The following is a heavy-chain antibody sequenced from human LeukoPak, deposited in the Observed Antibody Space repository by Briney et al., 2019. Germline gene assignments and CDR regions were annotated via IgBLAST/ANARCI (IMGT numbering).Heavy chain of an antibody. D-gene: IGHD2-15*01. CDR3: AKDTPRGVVVVAATPDAFDI. Sequence: PGGSLRLSCAASGFTFNIFWMSWVRQAPGRGLEWVANIKQDGSETYYLDSVKGRFTLSRDNSKNTLYLQMNSLRAEDTAVYYCAKDTPRGVVVVAATPDAFDIWGQGTMVTVSS. CDR1: GFTFNIFW. J-gene: IGHJ3*02. V-gene: IGHV3-7*03. CDR2: IKQDGSET.